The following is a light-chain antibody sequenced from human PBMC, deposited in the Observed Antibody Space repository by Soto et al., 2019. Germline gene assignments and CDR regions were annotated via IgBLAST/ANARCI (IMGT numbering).Light chain of an antibody. CDR3: QKFNTATLT. J-gene: IGKJ5*01. Sequence: DIQMTQSPSSLSASVGDRVTITCRASQDISVYLAWYQQKPGKVPKLLIYSASTLQSGVPSRFSGSGSGTDFTLTISSLQPEDGATYYCQKFNTATLTFGQGTRLEIK. CDR1: QDISVY. CDR2: SAS. V-gene: IGKV1-27*01.